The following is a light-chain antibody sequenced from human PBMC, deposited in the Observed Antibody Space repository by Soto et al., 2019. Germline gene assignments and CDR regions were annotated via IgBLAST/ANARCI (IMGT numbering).Light chain of an antibody. Sequence: QSVLTQPPSASGTPGQRVTISCSGSSSNIGSNYVYWYQQLPGTAPKLLIYRNNQRPSGVPDRFSGSKSGTSASLAISGLRSEVGADYYCAAGDDGLSGSYVFGTGTKVTVL. J-gene: IGLJ1*01. CDR2: RNN. CDR3: AAGDDGLSGSYV. CDR1: SSNIGSNY. V-gene: IGLV1-47*01.